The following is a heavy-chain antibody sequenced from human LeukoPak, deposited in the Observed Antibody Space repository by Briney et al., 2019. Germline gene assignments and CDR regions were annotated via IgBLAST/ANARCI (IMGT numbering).Heavy chain of an antibody. CDR2: ISGSGGST. D-gene: IGHD3-3*01. J-gene: IGHJ5*02. Sequence: PGGSLRLSCAASGFTFSSYAMSWVRQAPGKGLEWVSAISGSGGSTYYADSVKGRFTISRDNSKSTLYLQMNSLRAEDTAVYYCAKGPEWLLYPTFDPWGQGTLVTVSS. CDR3: AKGPEWLLYPTFDP. CDR1: GFTFSSYA. V-gene: IGHV3-23*01.